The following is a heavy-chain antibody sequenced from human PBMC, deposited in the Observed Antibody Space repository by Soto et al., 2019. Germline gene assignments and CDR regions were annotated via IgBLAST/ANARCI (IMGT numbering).Heavy chain of an antibody. Sequence: QVQLVESGGGVVQPGRSLRLSCAASGFTFSSYGMHWVRQAPGKGLEWVAVISYDGSNKYYADSLKGRFTISRDNSKNTLYLQMNSLRAEDTAVYYCAKDLLRPGRAYGMDVW. V-gene: IGHV3-30*18. CDR3: AKDLLRPGRAYGMDV. CDR2: ISYDGSNK. J-gene: IGHJ6*01. CDR1: GFTFSSYG.